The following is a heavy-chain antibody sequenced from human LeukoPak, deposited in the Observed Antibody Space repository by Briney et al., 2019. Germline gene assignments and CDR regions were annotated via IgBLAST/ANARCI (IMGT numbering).Heavy chain of an antibody. D-gene: IGHD3-16*02. V-gene: IGHV3-30*04. CDR2: ISYDGSNK. CDR3: ARDSMITFGGVIVTGVFDY. Sequence: PGRSLRPSCAASGFTFSSYAMHWVRQAPGKGLEWVAVISYDGSNKYYADSVKGRFTISRVNSKNTLYLQMNSLRAEDTAVYYCARDSMITFGGVIVTGVFDYWGQGTLVTVSS. J-gene: IGHJ4*02. CDR1: GFTFSSYA.